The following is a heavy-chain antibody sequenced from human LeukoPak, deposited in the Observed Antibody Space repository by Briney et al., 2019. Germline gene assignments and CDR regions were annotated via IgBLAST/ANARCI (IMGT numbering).Heavy chain of an antibody. D-gene: IGHD3-9*01. CDR3: ARVSVLRYFDWLSVDAFDI. CDR2: IKQDGSEK. CDR1: GFTFSSYW. Sequence: GGSLRLSCAASGFTFSSYWMSWVRQAPGKGLEWVANIKQDGSEKYYVDSVKGRFTISRDNAKNSLYLQMNSLRAEDTAVYYCARVSVLRYFDWLSVDAFDIWGQGTMVTVSS. V-gene: IGHV3-7*01. J-gene: IGHJ3*02.